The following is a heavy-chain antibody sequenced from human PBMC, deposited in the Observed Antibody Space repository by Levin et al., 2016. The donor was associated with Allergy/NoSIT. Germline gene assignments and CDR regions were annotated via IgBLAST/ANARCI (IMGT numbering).Heavy chain of an antibody. J-gene: IGHJ4*02. D-gene: IGHD3-22*01. Sequence: WIRQPPGKALEWLALIYWDDDKRYSPSLKSRLTITKDTSKNQVVLTMTNMDPVDTATYFCAHVSYYSGGRGYYCYFHYWGQGTLVTVSS. CDR2: IYWDDDK. CDR3: AHVSYYSGGRGYYCYFHY. V-gene: IGHV2-5*02.